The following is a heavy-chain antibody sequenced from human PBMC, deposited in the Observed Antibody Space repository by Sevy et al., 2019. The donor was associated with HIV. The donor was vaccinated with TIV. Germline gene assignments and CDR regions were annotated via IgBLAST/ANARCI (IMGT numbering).Heavy chain of an antibody. CDR2: IWYDGTNK. CDR1: GFTFSSYA. D-gene: IGHD2-21*01. V-gene: IGHV3-33*01. CDR3: ARDGAELWLQLGYYFDY. Sequence: GGSLRLSCAASGFTFSSYAMHWVRQAPGKGLQWVAVIWYDGTNKYYADSVKGRFTISRDNSKNTLYLQMNSLRAEDTAVYYCARDGAELWLQLGYYFDYWGQGTLVTVSS. J-gene: IGHJ4*02.